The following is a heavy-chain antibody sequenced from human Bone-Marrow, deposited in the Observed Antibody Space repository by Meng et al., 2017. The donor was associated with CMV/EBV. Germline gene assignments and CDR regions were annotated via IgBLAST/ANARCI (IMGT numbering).Heavy chain of an antibody. CDR3: ARLGSGYENY. V-gene: IGHV1-8*03. CDR2: MNPNSGNT. J-gene: IGHJ4*02. D-gene: IGHD5-12*01. CDR1: GYNFTSYD. Sequence: KVYCKASGYNFTSYDIHWVRQATGQGLEWMGWMNPNSGNTGYAQKFQGRVTITRNTSISTAYMELSSLRSEDTAVYYCARLGSGYENYWGQGTLVTVSS.